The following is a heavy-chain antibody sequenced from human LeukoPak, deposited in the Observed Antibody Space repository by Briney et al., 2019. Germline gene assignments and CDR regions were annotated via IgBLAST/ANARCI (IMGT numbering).Heavy chain of an antibody. J-gene: IGHJ4*02. Sequence: ASVKVSCKASGYTFTRYYMYWVRQAPGQGLECMGIINPSAGSTSYAQKFQDRVTMTRDTSTSTVYMELSSLKSDDTAVYYCARRNSGYQDLDFWGQGTLVTVSS. CDR2: INPSAGST. CDR3: ARRNSGYQDLDF. CDR1: GYTFTRYY. V-gene: IGHV1-46*01. D-gene: IGHD5-12*01.